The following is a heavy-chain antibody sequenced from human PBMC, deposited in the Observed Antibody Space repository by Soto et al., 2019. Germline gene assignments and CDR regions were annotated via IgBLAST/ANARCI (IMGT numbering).Heavy chain of an antibody. CDR3: XREREWVTMIVENWFDP. J-gene: IGHJ5*02. Sequence: PSGTLSLTCAVSGGSISSSNWWSWVRQPPGKGLEWIGEIYHSGSTNYNPSLKSRVTISVDKSKNQFSLKLSSVTAADTAVYYCXREREWVTMIVENWFDPWGQGTLVTVSS. V-gene: IGHV4-4*02. CDR1: GGSISSSNW. CDR2: IYHSGST. D-gene: IGHD3-22*01.